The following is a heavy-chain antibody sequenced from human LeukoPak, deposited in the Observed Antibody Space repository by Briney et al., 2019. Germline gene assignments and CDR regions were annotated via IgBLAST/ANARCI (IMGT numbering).Heavy chain of an antibody. CDR3: AKDQDLRWPPRWFDP. D-gene: IGHD4-23*01. V-gene: IGHV3-53*01. J-gene: IGHJ5*02. CDR1: GFTVSSNY. Sequence: GGSLRLSCAASGFTVSSNYMSWVRQAPGKGLEWVSVIYSGGSTYYADSVKGRFTISRDNSKNTLYLQMNSLRAADTAVCYCAKDQDLRWPPRWFDPWGQGTLVTVSS. CDR2: IYSGGST.